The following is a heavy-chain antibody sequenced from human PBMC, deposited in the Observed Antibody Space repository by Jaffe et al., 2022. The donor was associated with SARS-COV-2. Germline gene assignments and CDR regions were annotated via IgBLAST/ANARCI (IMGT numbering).Heavy chain of an antibody. CDR1: GFTFSSYG. Sequence: QVQLVESGGGVVQPGRSLRLSCAASGFTFSSYGMHWVRQAPGKGLEWVAVISYDGSNKYYADSVKGRFTISRDNSKNTLYLQMNSLRAEDTAVYYCAKQSVAGYYFDYWGQGTLVTVSS. CDR2: ISYDGSNK. J-gene: IGHJ4*02. V-gene: IGHV3-30*18. D-gene: IGHD6-19*01. CDR3: AKQSVAGYYFDY.